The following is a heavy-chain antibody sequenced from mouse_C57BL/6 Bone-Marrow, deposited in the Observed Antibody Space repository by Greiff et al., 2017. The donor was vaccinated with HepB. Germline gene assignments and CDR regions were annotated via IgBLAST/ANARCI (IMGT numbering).Heavy chain of an antibody. CDR3: TRDGGNYLDDFGAMDY. V-gene: IGHV5-9-1*02. CDR1: GFTFSSYA. CDR2: ISSGGDYI. D-gene: IGHD2-1*01. J-gene: IGHJ4*01. Sequence: VKLMESGEGLVKPGGSLKLSCAASGFTFSSYAMSWVRQTPEKRLEWVAYISSGGDYIYYADTVKGRFTISRDNARNTLYLQMSSLKSEDTAMYYCTRDGGNYLDDFGAMDYWGQGTSVTVSS.